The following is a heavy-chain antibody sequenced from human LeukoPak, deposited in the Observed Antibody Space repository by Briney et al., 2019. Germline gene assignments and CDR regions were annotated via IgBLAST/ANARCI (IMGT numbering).Heavy chain of an antibody. V-gene: IGHV4-34*01. Sequence: SETVSLTCGVFGRSFSGYYWTWLRQPTGRGLEWIGQINHRGSSHYNTSLRSRVTISVDTSKTQFSLKLTSVTAADTAVYYFARYKFCSDTGSWNIVLLDFWGQGALVTVSS. CDR3: ARYKFCSDTGSWNIVLLDF. J-gene: IGHJ4*02. D-gene: IGHD3/OR15-3a*01. CDR2: INHRGSS. CDR1: GRSFSGYY.